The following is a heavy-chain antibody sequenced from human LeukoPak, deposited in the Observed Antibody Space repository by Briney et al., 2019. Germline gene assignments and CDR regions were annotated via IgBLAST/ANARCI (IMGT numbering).Heavy chain of an antibody. CDR2: ISSSTTYK. Sequence: GGSLRLSCAASGFTFNMYTMYWVRQAPGKGLEWVSSISSSTTYKYYADSVKGRFTISRHNVKNSLSLQMNSLRAEDTAVYYCARVDNYGGNPLDYWGQGTLVTVSS. D-gene: IGHD4-23*01. CDR1: GFTFNMYT. V-gene: IGHV3-21*01. CDR3: ARVDNYGGNPLDY. J-gene: IGHJ4*02.